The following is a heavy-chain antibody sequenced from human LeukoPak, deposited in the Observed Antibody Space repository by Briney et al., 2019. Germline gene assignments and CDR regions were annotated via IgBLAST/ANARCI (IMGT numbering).Heavy chain of an antibody. Sequence: SVKVSCKASGGTFSSYAISWVRQAPGQGLEWMGRIIPIFGTANYAQKFQGRVTITQDESTSKAYMELSSLRSEDTAVYYCARIPFGETYEYYFDYWGQGTLVSVSS. CDR2: IIPIFGTA. CDR3: ARIPFGETYEYYFDY. CDR1: GGTFSSYA. D-gene: IGHD3-10*01. V-gene: IGHV1-69*15. J-gene: IGHJ4*02.